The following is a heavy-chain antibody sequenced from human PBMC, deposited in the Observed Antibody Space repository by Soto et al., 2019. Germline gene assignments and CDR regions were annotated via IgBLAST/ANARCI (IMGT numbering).Heavy chain of an antibody. CDR2: IYYSGST. CDR1: GGSTSSYY. V-gene: IGHV4-59*01. CDR3: ARSYYYGSGSYYLDY. Sequence: SETLSLTCTVSGGSTSSYYWSWIRQPPGKGLEWIGYIYYSGSTNYNPSLKSRVTISVDTSKNQFSLKLSSVTAADTAVYYCARSYYYGSGSYYLDYWGQGTLVTAPQ. J-gene: IGHJ4*02. D-gene: IGHD3-10*01.